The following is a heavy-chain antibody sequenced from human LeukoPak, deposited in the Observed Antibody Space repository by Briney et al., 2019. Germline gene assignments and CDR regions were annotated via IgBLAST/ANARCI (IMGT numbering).Heavy chain of an antibody. CDR2: ISAYNGNT. V-gene: IGHV1-18*01. J-gene: IGHJ3*02. CDR1: GSTFSSYG. Sequence: ASVKVSCKGSGSTFSSYGISWVRQAPGQGLEWMGWISAYNGNTNYAQKLQGRVTMTTDTSTSTAYMELRSLRSDDTAVYYCAKRRYSYGYWDAFDIWGQGTMVTVSS. D-gene: IGHD5-18*01. CDR3: AKRRYSYGYWDAFDI.